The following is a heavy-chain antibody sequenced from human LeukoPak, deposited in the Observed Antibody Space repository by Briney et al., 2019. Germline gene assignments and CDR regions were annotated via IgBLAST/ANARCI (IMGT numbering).Heavy chain of an antibody. J-gene: IGHJ4*02. Sequence: GGSLRLSCAASGFSFSSYATSWVRQAPGKGLEWVSALSGSGGSTYYADSVKGRFTISRDNSKNTVYLQMNSLRAEDTAVYYCAKDLSSSFVGEYCEYWGGDTGDSVSS. CDR2: LSGSGGST. V-gene: IGHV3-23*01. CDR3: AKDLSSSFVGEYCEY. D-gene: IGHD6-6*01. CDR1: GFSFSSYA.